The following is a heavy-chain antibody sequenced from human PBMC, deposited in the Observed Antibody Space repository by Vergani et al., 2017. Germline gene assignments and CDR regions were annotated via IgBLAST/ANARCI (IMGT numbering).Heavy chain of an antibody. CDR1: GYTFTGYY. V-gene: IGHV1-2*02. CDR3: ARLQRGYSYVTTGDFVDY. Sequence: QVQLVQSGAEVKKPGASVKVSCKASGYTFTGYYMHWVRQAPGQGLEWMGWINPNSGGKNYAQKFQGRVTMTRDTSISPAYMELSRLRSDDTAVYYCARLQRGYSYVTTGDFVDYWGRGTLVTVSS. J-gene: IGHJ4*02. CDR2: INPNSGGK. D-gene: IGHD5-18*01.